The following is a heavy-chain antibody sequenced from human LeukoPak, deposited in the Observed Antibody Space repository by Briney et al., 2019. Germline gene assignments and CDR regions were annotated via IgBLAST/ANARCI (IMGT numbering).Heavy chain of an antibody. CDR3: AGDLGYGDFSYYFDY. V-gene: IGHV3-23*01. CDR1: GFTFSSYA. CDR2: ISGSGGST. Sequence: PGGSLRLSCAASGFTFSSYAMSWVRQAPGKGLGWVSAISGSGGSTYYADSVKGRFTISRDNAKNSLYLQMNSLRAEDTAVYYCAGDLGYGDFSYYFDYWGQGTLVTVSS. D-gene: IGHD4-17*01. J-gene: IGHJ4*02.